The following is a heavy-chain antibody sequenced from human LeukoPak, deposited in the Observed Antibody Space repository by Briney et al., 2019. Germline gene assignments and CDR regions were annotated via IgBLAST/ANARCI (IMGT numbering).Heavy chain of an antibody. V-gene: IGHV3-20*04. D-gene: IGHD3-10*01. J-gene: IGHJ4*02. CDR2: INWNGGST. Sequence: GGSLRLSCAASGFTFDDYGMSWVRQAPGKGLEWVSGINWNGGSTGYADSVKGRFTISRDNAKNSLYLQMNSLRPDDTAIYYCAKRNTMVRGGPCFDYWGQGLLVTVSS. CDR1: GFTFDDYG. CDR3: AKRNTMVRGGPCFDY.